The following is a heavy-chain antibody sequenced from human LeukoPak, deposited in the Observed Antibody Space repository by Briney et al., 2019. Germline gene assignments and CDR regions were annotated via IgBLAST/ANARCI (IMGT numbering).Heavy chain of an antibody. D-gene: IGHD5-18*01. Sequence: SVKVSCKASGGTFSSYAISWVRQAPGQGLEWMGGIIPIFGTANYAQKFQGRVTITADESTSTAYMELSSLRSEDTAVYYCARGGYSYGYRQGDYWGQGTLVTVSS. J-gene: IGHJ4*02. CDR1: GGTFSSYA. CDR3: ARGGYSYGYRQGDY. V-gene: IGHV1-69*13. CDR2: IIPIFGTA.